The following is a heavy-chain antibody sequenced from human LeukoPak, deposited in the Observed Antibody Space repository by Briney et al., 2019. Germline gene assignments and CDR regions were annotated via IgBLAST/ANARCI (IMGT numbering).Heavy chain of an antibody. J-gene: IGHJ3*02. CDR3: ARFTKCDGGGSYLDI. D-gene: IGHD3-22*01. Sequence: SETLSLTCTVSGGSISSYYWSWIRQPPGKGLEWIGHIYSSGSTTDNPSLKSRVTISVDTSKNQFSLRMSSVTAADTAVYYCARFTKCDGGGSYLDIWGQGTMVTVSS. V-gene: IGHV4-59*13. CDR2: IYSSGST. CDR1: GGSISSYY.